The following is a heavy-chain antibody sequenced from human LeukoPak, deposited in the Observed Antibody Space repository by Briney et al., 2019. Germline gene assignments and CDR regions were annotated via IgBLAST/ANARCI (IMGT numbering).Heavy chain of an antibody. V-gene: IGHV1-69*04. D-gene: IGHD3-10*01. J-gene: IGHJ6*02. Sequence: SVKVSCKASGGTFSSYAISWVRQAPGQGLEWMGRIIPILGIANYAQKFQGRVTITADKSTSTAYMELSSLRSEDTAVYYCARSYYGSGSYYSPTYYYGMDVWGQGTTVTVSS. CDR3: ARSYYGSGSYYSPTYYYGMDV. CDR2: IIPILGIA. CDR1: GGTFSSYA.